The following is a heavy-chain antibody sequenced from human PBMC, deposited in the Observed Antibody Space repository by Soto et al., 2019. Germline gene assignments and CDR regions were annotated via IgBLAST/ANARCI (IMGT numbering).Heavy chain of an antibody. CDR2: ISYDGSNK. V-gene: IGHV3-30*18. J-gene: IGHJ1*01. CDR1: GFTFSSYG. D-gene: IGHD6-13*01. Sequence: QAGGSLRLSCAASGFTFSSYGMHWVRQAPGKGLEWVAVISYDGSNKYYADSVKGRFTISRDNSKNTLYLQMNSLRAEDTAVYYCAKADSSSWYVFQHWGQGTLVTVSS. CDR3: AKADSSSWYVFQH.